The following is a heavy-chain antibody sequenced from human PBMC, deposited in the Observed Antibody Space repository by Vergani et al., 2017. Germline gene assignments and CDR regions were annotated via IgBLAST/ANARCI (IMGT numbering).Heavy chain of an antibody. Sequence: QVQLVQSGAEVKRPGASVKVSCKASGYTFTGYYLHWVRLAPGQGLEWMGWINPKNGLTKYAHRFQGRVSLTRDTSITTAFMELSSLRSDDTAMYYCTSFPTETAEYYDSTGYYHRFFEKWGQGTLVTVSS. CDR1: GYTFTGYY. V-gene: IGHV1-2*02. J-gene: IGHJ4*02. D-gene: IGHD3-16*01. CDR2: INPKNGLT. CDR3: TSFPTETAEYYDSTGYYHRFFEK.